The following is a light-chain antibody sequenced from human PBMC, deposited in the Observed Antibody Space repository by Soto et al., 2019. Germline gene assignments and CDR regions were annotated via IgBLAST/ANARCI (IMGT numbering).Light chain of an antibody. CDR2: DAS. CDR1: QSVSSNF. CDR3: QQRSNWPSIS. V-gene: IGKV3D-20*02. J-gene: IGKJ5*01. Sequence: EIVVSQSPGTLSWCPGEKGTRSVRAIQSVSSNFLAWYQEKLGQAPRLLIYDASTRATDIPARFSGSVSGKDFTLTVSRLESEDSAIYYCQQRSNWPSISFGQGTRLEIK.